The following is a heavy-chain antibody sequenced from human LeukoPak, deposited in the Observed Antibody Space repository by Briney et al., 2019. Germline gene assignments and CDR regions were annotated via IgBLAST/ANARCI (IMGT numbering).Heavy chain of an antibody. V-gene: IGHV3-53*01. CDR2: IYSGGST. D-gene: IGHD3-10*01. J-gene: IGHJ4*02. CDR1: GFTVSSNY. CDR3: ARSMRLWFGESISLLDY. Sequence: GGSLRLPCAASGFTVSSNYMSWVRQAPGKGLEWVSVIYSGGSTYYADSVKGRFTISRDNAKNSLYLQMNSLRAEDTAVYYCARSMRLWFGESISLLDYWGQGTLVTVSS.